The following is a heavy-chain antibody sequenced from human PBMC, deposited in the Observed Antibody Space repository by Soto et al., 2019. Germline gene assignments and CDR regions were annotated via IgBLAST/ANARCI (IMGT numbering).Heavy chain of an antibody. CDR1: GFNFSSYA. CDR3: AKRRGAGGYFAY. D-gene: IGHD1-26*01. V-gene: IGHV3-23*01. CDR2: VSIGGST. Sequence: GGSLSLSCSASGFNFSSYAVGWVRQGPGKGLERVAVVSIGGSTHYVDSVRGRFSIYRDNSKNTLSLQMNSLTAEDTAVYFYAKRRGAGGYFAYWGQGALVTVST. J-gene: IGHJ4*02.